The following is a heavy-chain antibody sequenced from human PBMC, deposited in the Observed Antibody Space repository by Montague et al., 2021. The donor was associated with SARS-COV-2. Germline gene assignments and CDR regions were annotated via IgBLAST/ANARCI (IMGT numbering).Heavy chain of an antibody. Sequence: SLRLSCAASGFTFSSYEMNWVRQAPGKGLEWVSYISGSGSTIYYADSVKGRFTISRDNAKSSLYLQMNSLRAEDTAVYYCAREPRETGSDWYYDFWSGYSLPRGYYYYGMDVWGQGTTVTVSS. CDR1: GFTFSSYE. CDR3: AREPRETGSDWYYDFWSGYSLPRGYYYYGMDV. J-gene: IGHJ6*02. CDR2: ISGSGSTI. D-gene: IGHD3-3*01. V-gene: IGHV3-48*03.